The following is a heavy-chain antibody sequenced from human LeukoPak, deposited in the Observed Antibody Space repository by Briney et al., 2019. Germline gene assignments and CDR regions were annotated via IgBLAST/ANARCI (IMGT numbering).Heavy chain of an antibody. CDR2: INSDGSST. J-gene: IGHJ4*02. CDR3: AKDRGSNGPVGY. Sequence: PGGSLRLSCGASGFTFNSYCMHWVRQAPGKGLVWVSRINSDGSSTSYADSVKGRFTISRDNAKNTLYLQMNSLRAEDTAVYYCAKDRGSNGPVGYWGQGTLVTVSS. CDR1: GFTFNSYC. V-gene: IGHV3-74*01. D-gene: IGHD3-10*01.